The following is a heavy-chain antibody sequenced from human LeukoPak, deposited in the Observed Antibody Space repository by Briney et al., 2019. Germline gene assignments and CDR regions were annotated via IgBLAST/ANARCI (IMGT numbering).Heavy chain of an antibody. J-gene: IGHJ4*02. CDR3: ARDHCSSTSCYSERVLDY. CDR2: IYTSGST. Sequence: SETLSLTCTVSGGSISSYYWSWIRQPAGKGLEWIGRIYTSGSTNYNPSLKSRVTISVDTSKNQFSLKLSSVTAADTAVYYCARDHCSSTSCYSERVLDYWGQGTLVTVSS. D-gene: IGHD2-2*02. CDR1: GGSISSYY. V-gene: IGHV4-4*07.